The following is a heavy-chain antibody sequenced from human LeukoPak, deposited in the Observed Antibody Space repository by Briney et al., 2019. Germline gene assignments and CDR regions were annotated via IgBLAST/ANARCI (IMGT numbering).Heavy chain of an antibody. Sequence: SETLSLTCTVSGGSISSYYWSWIRQPAGKGLEWIGRIYTSGSTNYNPSLKSRVTMSVDTSKNQFSLKLSSVTAADTAVYYCARGRRAYSGSYLLYWGQGTLVTVSS. CDR1: GGSISSYY. CDR3: ARGRRAYSGSYLLY. J-gene: IGHJ4*02. V-gene: IGHV4-4*07. D-gene: IGHD1-26*01. CDR2: IYTSGST.